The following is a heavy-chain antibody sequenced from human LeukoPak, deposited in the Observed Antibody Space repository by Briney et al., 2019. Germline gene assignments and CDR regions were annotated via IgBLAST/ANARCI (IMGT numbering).Heavy chain of an antibody. CDR2: ISYDGSNK. CDR1: GFTFSSYG. Sequence: PGGSLRLSCGASGFTFSSYGMHWVRQAPGKGLEWVAVISYDGSNKYYADSVNGRFTISRDNSKNTLYLQMNSLRAEDTAVYYCAKDRGAAAGNMPDYWGQGTLVTVSS. V-gene: IGHV3-30*18. D-gene: IGHD6-13*01. J-gene: IGHJ4*02. CDR3: AKDRGAAAGNMPDY.